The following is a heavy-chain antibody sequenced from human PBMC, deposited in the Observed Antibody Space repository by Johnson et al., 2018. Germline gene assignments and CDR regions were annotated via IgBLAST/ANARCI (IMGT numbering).Heavy chain of an antibody. D-gene: IGHD3-22*01. CDR1: GLTFDDYA. Sequence: EVQLVETGGGLVQHGTSLRLSCAASGLTFDDYAMHWVRQAPGKGLEWVAGLNWNGRKIHYADSVKGRFTISRDNAKNSLYLQMNSLRAEAKALYYCAKAKALADTFYLAGSGYYFDALDMWGQGTLVTVSS. CDR3: AKAKALADTFYLAGSGYYFDALDM. J-gene: IGHJ3*02. V-gene: IGHV3-9*01. CDR2: LNWNGRKI.